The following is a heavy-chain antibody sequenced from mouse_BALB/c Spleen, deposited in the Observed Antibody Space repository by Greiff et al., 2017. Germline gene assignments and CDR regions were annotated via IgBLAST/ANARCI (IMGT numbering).Heavy chain of an antibody. CDR3: ARGGGNYGFAY. D-gene: IGHD2-1*01. CDR1: GYTFTDYW. V-gene: IGHV1-69*01. J-gene: IGHJ3*01. CDR2: IDTSDSYT. Sequence: QVQLQHPGAELVMPGASVKLSCKASGYTFTDYWMHWVKQRPGQGLEWIGAIDTSDSYTSYNQKFKGKATLTVDESSSTAYMQLSSLTSEDSAIYYCARGGGNYGFAYWGQGTLVTVSA.